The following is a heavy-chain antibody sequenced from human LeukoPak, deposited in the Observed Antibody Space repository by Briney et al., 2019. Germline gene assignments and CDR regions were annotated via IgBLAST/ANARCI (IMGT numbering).Heavy chain of an antibody. J-gene: IGHJ4*02. CDR3: ARDFEDFYDSSGYYLSY. CDR2: ISYDGSNK. D-gene: IGHD3-22*01. V-gene: IGHV3-30-3*01. Sequence: GRSLRLSCAASGFTFSSYAMHWVRQAPGKGLEWVAVISYDGSNKYYADSVKGRFTISRDNSKNTLYLQMNSLRAEDTAVYYCARDFEDFYDSSGYYLSYWGQGTLVTVSS. CDR1: GFTFSSYA.